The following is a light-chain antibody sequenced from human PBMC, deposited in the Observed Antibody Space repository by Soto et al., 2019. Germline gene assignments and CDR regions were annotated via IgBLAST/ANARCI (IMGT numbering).Light chain of an antibody. CDR1: QSVCSSY. CDR3: QQYGSSPT. V-gene: IGKV3-20*01. CDR2: GAS. J-gene: IGKJ1*01. Sequence: EIVLTQSPGTLSLSPGERATLSCSASQSVCSSYLAWYQQKPGQAPSLLIYGASSRATGIPDRFSGSGSGTDFTLTISRLEPEDFAVYYCQQYGSSPTFGQGTKVEIK.